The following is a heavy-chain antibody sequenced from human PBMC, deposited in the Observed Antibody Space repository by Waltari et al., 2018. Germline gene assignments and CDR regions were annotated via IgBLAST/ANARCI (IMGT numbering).Heavy chain of an antibody. CDR1: GGSISSSSNYY. CDR3: ARRAWGSGWSY. CDR2: IYYNGST. J-gene: IGHJ4*02. Sequence: QLQLQESGPGLVKPSETLSLTCTVSGGSISSSSNYYWGWIRQPPGNGLEWMGGIYYNGSTYYNPSLKSRVTISVDTSKNQFALKLSSVTAADTVVYYCARRAWGSGWSYWGQGTLVAVSS. D-gene: IGHD6-19*01. V-gene: IGHV4-39*01.